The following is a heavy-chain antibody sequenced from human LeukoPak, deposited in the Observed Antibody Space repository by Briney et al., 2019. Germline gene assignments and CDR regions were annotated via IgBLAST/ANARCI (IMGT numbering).Heavy chain of an antibody. V-gene: IGHV4-34*01. CDR3: ANQKGSGYYYH. J-gene: IGHJ5*02. CDR2: INHSGST. D-gene: IGHD3-22*01. CDR1: GGSFSGYY. Sequence: SETLSLTCAVYGGSFSGYYWSWIRQPPGKGLEWIGEINHSGSTNYNPSLKSRVTISVDTSKNQFSLKLSSVTAADTAVYYCANQKGSGYYYHWGQGTLVTVSS.